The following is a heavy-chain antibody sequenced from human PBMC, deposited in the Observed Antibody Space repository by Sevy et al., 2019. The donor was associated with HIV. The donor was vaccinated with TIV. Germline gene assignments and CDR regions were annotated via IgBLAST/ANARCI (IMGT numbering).Heavy chain of an antibody. V-gene: IGHV1-2*02. CDR3: ARLTTQPTSDLYGMDV. CDR2: INSDSGVT. D-gene: IGHD4-17*01. CDR1: GYIFTDYY. Sequence: ASVKVSCKASGYIFTDYYIHWVRQAPGQGLEWMAWINSDSGVTNYAQKFQGEVTVNRDKSLSTAYLELTRLKSNDTAIYYCARLTTQPTSDLYGMDVWGQGTTVTVSS. J-gene: IGHJ6*02.